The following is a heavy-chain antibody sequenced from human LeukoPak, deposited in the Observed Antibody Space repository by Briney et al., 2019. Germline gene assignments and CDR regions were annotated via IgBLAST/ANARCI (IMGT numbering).Heavy chain of an antibody. CDR1: GFTFSSYA. D-gene: IGHD2-2*01. V-gene: IGHV3-23*01. CDR3: AKDRFIVVVPAAILGP. J-gene: IGHJ5*02. CDR2: ISGSGGST. Sequence: GGSLRLSCAASGFTFSSYAMSWVRQAPGKGLERVSAISGSGGSTYYADSVKGRFTISRDNSKNTLYLQMNSLRAEDTAVYYCAKDRFIVVVPAAILGPWGQGTLVTVSS.